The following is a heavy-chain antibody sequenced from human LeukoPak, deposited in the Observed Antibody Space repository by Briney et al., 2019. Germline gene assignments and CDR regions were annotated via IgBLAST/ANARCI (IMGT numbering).Heavy chain of an antibody. Sequence: PGGSLRLSCAASGFSFESYGMTWVGQVPGKGLEWVSYINWNGGTTDYADSVKGRFTISRDNGMSSLYLQMNSLRAEDTALYYCARDYGSGRYYNGIEYWGQGNLLSVSS. V-gene: IGHV3-20*04. CDR3: ARDYGSGRYYNGIEY. D-gene: IGHD3-10*01. J-gene: IGHJ4*02. CDR1: GFSFESYG. CDR2: INWNGGTT.